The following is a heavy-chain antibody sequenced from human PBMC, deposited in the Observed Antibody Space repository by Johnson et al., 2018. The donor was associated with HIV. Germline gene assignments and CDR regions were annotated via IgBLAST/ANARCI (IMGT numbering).Heavy chain of an antibody. V-gene: IGHV3-30-3*01. CDR1: GFTFSSYA. Sequence: QVHLVESGGGLVQPGGSLRLSCGASGFTFSSYAMHWVRQAPGKGLEWVAVISYDGSNKYYADSVKGRFTISRDNSKNTLYLQMNSLRAEDTAVYYCAIIPPGGAGKGADAFDIWGQGTMVTVSS. D-gene: IGHD1-26*01. CDR3: AIIPPGGAGKGADAFDI. J-gene: IGHJ3*02. CDR2: ISYDGSNK.